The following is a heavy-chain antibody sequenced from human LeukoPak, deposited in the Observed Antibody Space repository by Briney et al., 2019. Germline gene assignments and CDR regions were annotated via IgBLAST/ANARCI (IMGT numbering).Heavy chain of an antibody. CDR3: ARDLSYSSSSGGSFDY. Sequence: GGSLRLSCAASGFTFSSYWMSWVRQAPGKGLEWVANIKEDGSETYYVDSVKGRFTISRDNAKNSLYLQMDSLRADDTAVYYCARDLSYSSSSGGSFDYWGQGTLVTVSS. CDR1: GFTFSSYW. V-gene: IGHV3-7*05. J-gene: IGHJ4*02. CDR2: IKEDGSET. D-gene: IGHD6-6*01.